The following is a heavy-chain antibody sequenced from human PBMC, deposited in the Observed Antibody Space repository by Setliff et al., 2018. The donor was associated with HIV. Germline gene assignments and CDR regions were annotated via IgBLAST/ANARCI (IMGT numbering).Heavy chain of an antibody. J-gene: IGHJ5*02. D-gene: IGHD2-8*01. CDR1: GFTFSSYS. Sequence: GGSLRLSCAASGFTFSSYSMNWVRQAPGKGLEWVSYISSGGNMIYYADSVKCRFTISRDNSKDTLYLDLNSLRSEDTAVYYCVRDDSNGPNSLDPWGQGTLVTVSS. CDR2: ISSGGNMI. CDR3: VRDDSNGPNSLDP. V-gene: IGHV3-48*01.